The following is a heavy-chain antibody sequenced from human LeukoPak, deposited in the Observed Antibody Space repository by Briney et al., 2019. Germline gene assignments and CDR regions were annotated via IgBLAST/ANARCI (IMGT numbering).Heavy chain of an antibody. Sequence: SETLSLTCTVSGGSISSYYWSWIRQPPGKGLEWIGYIYYSGSTNYNPSLKSRVTISVDTSKNQFSLKLSSVTAADTAVYYCARHSYRGSGSYDYWGQGTLVTASS. CDR3: ARHSYRGSGSYDY. D-gene: IGHD3-10*01. J-gene: IGHJ4*02. CDR1: GGSISSYY. V-gene: IGHV4-59*08. CDR2: IYYSGST.